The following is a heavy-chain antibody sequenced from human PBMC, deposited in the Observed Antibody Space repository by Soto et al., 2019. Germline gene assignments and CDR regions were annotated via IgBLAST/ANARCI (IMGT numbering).Heavy chain of an antibody. CDR2: MNPNSGNT. CDR3: ARGKDGDYVYYYYYYMDV. V-gene: IGHV1-8*01. J-gene: IGHJ6*03. CDR1: GYTFTSYD. D-gene: IGHD4-17*01. Sequence: ASVKVSCKASGYTFTSYDINWVRQATGQGLEWMGWMNPNSGNTGYAQKFQGRVTMTRNTSISTAYMELSSLRSEDTAVYYCARGKDGDYVYYYYYYMDVWGKGTTVTVSS.